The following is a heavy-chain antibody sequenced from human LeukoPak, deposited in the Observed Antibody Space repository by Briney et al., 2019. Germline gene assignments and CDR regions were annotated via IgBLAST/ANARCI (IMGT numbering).Heavy chain of an antibody. D-gene: IGHD2-21*01. Sequence: SQTLSLTCAVSGGSISSGGYSWSWIRQPPGKGLEWIGYIYHSGSTYYNPSLKSRVTISVDRSKNQFSLKLSSVTAADTAVYYCAREGEYYFDYWGQGTLVTVSS. CDR3: AREGEYYFDY. CDR1: GGSISSGGYS. CDR2: IYHSGST. J-gene: IGHJ4*02. V-gene: IGHV4-30-2*01.